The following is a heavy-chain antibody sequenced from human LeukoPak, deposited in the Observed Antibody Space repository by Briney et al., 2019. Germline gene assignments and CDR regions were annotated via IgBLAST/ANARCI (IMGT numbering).Heavy chain of an antibody. Sequence: SETLSLTCAVYGGSFSGYYWSWIRQPPGKGLEWIGGINHSGSTNYNPSLKSRVTISVDTSKNQFSLKLSSVTAADTAVYYCARGRGLYNWNYYWFDPWGQGTLVTVSS. V-gene: IGHV4-34*01. J-gene: IGHJ5*02. D-gene: IGHD1-7*01. CDR3: ARGRGLYNWNYYWFDP. CDR2: INHSGST. CDR1: GGSFSGYY.